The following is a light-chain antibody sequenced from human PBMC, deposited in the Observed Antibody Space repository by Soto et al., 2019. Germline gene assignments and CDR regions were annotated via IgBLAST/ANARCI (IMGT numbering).Light chain of an antibody. Sequence: EIAMTQSPATLSVSPGERATLXXRASQSVTTNLAWYQQKPGQAPRVXIYYASTRATGIPARFSGSGSGTEFTLTINSLQSEDFAVYFCQQYNNWPITFGQGTRLEIK. V-gene: IGKV3-15*01. CDR1: QSVTTN. J-gene: IGKJ5*01. CDR2: YAS. CDR3: QQYNNWPIT.